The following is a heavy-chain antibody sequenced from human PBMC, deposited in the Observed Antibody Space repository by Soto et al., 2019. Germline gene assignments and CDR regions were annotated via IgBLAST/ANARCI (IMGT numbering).Heavy chain of an antibody. Sequence: QLQLQESGPGLVKPSETLSLTCTVSGGSISSSSYYWGWIRQPPGKGLEWIGSIYYSGSTYYNPSLKSRVTPSVDTAKNQFSLKLSSVTAADTAVYYCARQGRGYYSYYYYYGMDVWGQGTTVTVSS. CDR3: ARQGRGYYSYYYYYGMDV. D-gene: IGHD3-22*01. J-gene: IGHJ6*02. V-gene: IGHV4-39*01. CDR2: IYYSGST. CDR1: GGSISSSSYY.